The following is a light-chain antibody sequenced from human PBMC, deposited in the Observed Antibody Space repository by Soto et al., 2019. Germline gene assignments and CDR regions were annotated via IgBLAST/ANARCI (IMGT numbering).Light chain of an antibody. CDR1: QSVSSN. J-gene: IGKJ2*01. CDR3: QQYNNWPYT. V-gene: IGKV3-15*01. CDR2: GAS. Sequence: EKVMTQSPATLSVSPGERATLSCRASQSVSSNLAWYQQKPGQAPRLLIYGASTRATGIPARFSGSGSGTECTLTISSLQAVDFAFYYCQQYNNWPYTFGQGNKLEIK.